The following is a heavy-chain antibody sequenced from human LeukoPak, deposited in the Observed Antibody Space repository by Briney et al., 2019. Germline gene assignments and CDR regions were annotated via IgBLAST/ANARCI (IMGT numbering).Heavy chain of an antibody. V-gene: IGHV3-23*01. CDR2: ISGSGAGT. CDR3: ARNSYYDFWSGSPGGY. CDR1: GFTFSSYV. D-gene: IGHD3-3*01. Sequence: GGSLRLSCAASGFTFSSYVMNWVRQAPGKGLEWVSGISGSGAGTDYADHVKGRFTISRDNSKNTLYLQMNSLRAEDTAVYYCARNSYYDFWSGSPGGYWGQGTLVTVSS. J-gene: IGHJ4*02.